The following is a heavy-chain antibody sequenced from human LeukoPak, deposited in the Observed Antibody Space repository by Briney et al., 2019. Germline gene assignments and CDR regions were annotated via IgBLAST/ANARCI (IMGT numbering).Heavy chain of an antibody. CDR1: GYTFTSYD. D-gene: IGHD3-3*01. V-gene: IGHV1-8*01. CDR3: ARAYGQKRDFCSGYYGRRGVDFDY. Sequence: ASVKVSCKASGYTFTSYDINWVRQATGQGLEWMGWMNPNSGNTGYAQKFQGRVTMTRNTSISTAYMELSSLRSEDTAVYYCARAYGQKRDFCSGYYGRRGVDFDYWGQGTLVTVSS. CDR2: MNPNSGNT. J-gene: IGHJ4*02.